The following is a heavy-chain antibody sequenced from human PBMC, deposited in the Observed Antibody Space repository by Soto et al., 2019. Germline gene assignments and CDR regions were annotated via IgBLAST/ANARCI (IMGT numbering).Heavy chain of an antibody. J-gene: IGHJ4*02. Sequence: QITLRESGPTLVKPTQTLTLTCTISGFSLSTSGVGVGWIRQPPGKSLEWLALIYWDDVQRYSPSLKTRLTITKDTSRSQVVLTMTNMHPVDTATYYCAHSPCSGGTCYLFDYWGQGTLVTVSS. V-gene: IGHV2-5*02. CDR1: GFSLSTSGVG. D-gene: IGHD2-15*01. CDR2: IYWDDVQ. CDR3: AHSPCSGGTCYLFDY.